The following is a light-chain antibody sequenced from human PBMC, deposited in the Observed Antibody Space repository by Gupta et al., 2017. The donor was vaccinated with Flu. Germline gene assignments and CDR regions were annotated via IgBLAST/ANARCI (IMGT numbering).Light chain of an antibody. V-gene: IGLV1-44*01. CDR2: KNN. J-gene: IGLJ3*02. CDR3: AAWEYSRLRV. Sequence: SALTQPPSASGTPGQRVTISCSGSSSNIGSHSVSWYQQLPGTAHKLLIYKNNQRPAGVPDRFSGSKSGTAASLAISGRQEEDEADYYCAAWEYSRLRVFGGGTKVTVL. CDR1: SSNIGSHS.